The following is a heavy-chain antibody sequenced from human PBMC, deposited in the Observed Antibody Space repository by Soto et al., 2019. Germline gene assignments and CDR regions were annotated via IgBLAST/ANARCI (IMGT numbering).Heavy chain of an antibody. Sequence: ASVKVSCKASGYTFTSYDINWVRQATGQGLEWMGWMNPNSGNTGYAQKFQGRVTMTRNTSISTANMELSSLRSEDTAVYYCARGFQTDGKYYYYGMDVWGQGTTVTVSS. V-gene: IGHV1-8*01. D-gene: IGHD1-1*01. J-gene: IGHJ6*02. CDR2: MNPNSGNT. CDR3: ARGFQTDGKYYYYGMDV. CDR1: GYTFTSYD.